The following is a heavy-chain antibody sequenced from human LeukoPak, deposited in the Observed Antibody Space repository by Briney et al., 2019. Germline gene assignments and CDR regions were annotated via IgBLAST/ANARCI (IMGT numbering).Heavy chain of an antibody. CDR1: GFTFSSYS. J-gene: IGHJ4*02. V-gene: IGHV3-21*01. Sequence: GGSLRLSCAASGFTFSSYSMNWVRQAPGKGLEWVSSISSSSSYIYYADSVKGRFTISRDNAKNSLYLQMNSLRAEDTAVYYCARDGLICSGYDLPTFDYWGQGTLVTVSS. D-gene: IGHD5-12*01. CDR2: ISSSSSYI. CDR3: ARDGLICSGYDLPTFDY.